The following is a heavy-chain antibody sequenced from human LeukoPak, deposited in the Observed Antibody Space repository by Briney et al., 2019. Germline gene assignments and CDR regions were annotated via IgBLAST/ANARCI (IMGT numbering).Heavy chain of an antibody. CDR1: GYTYTNHG. CDR2: ISAYNRDT. CDR3: ARVPSNTCGWSPYFDY. D-gene: IGHD6-19*01. J-gene: IGHJ4*02. V-gene: IGHV1-18*04. Sequence: ASVKVSCKASGYTYTNHGITGVRQPPGQGLEWVGWISAYNRDTKYAQNFQARVTLITEPSTNTAYMELRSLRSDDTAVYYWARVPSNTCGWSPYFDYWGQGTLVTVSA.